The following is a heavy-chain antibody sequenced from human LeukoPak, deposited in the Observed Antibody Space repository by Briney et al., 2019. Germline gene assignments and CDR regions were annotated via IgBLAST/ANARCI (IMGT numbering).Heavy chain of an antibody. D-gene: IGHD6-13*01. CDR1: GFAFSSYA. V-gene: IGHV3-23*01. Sequence: PGGSLRLSCAASGFAFSSYAMSWVRQAPGNGLEWVSSISGSGGTTYYADSVKGRFTISRDNSKNTLYLQMNSLRPDDVAVYYCAKGNGKAAAGSVVDYWGQGTLVTVSS. CDR2: ISGSGGTT. J-gene: IGHJ4*02. CDR3: AKGNGKAAAGSVVDY.